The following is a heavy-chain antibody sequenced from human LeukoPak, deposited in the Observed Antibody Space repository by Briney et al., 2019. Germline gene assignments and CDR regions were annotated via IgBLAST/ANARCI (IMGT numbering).Heavy chain of an antibody. V-gene: IGHV5-51*01. D-gene: IGHD2-2*01. CDR1: GYSFTSYW. J-gene: IGHJ3*02. CDR3: AGHPLWEGYCSSTSCVDAFDI. CDR2: IYPGDSDT. Sequence: GESLKISCKGSGYSFTSYWIGWVRQMPGKGLEWMGIIYPGDSDTRYSPSFQGQVTISADKSISTAYLQWSSLKASDTAMYYCAGHPLWEGYCSSTSCVDAFDIWGQGTMVTVSS.